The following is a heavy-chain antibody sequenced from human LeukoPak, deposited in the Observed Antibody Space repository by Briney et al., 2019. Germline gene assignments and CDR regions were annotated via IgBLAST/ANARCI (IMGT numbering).Heavy chain of an antibody. CDR1: GFTFSSYA. V-gene: IGHV3-23*01. D-gene: IGHD3-22*01. J-gene: IGHJ4*02. CDR2: ISGSGGST. Sequence: GGSLRLSCAASGFTFSSYAMSWVRQAPGKGLGWVSAISGSGGSTYYADSVKGRFTISRDNSKNTLYLQMNSLRAEDTAVYYCAKVAMIVVVISYFDYWGQGTLVTVSS. CDR3: AKVAMIVVVISYFDY.